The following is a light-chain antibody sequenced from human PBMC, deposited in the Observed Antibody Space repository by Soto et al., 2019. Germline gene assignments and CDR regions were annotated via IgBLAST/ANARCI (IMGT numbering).Light chain of an antibody. CDR1: SSDVGGYNY. J-gene: IGLJ2*01. CDR3: CSYAGSKEV. CDR2: EVS. Sequence: QSVLTQPPSASGSPGQSVTISCTGTSSDVGGYNYVSWYQQHPGKAPKLMIYEVSKRPSGVPDRFSGSKSGNTASLTVSRLNAEDEADYYCCSYAGSKEVFGGGTKHTVL. V-gene: IGLV2-8*01.